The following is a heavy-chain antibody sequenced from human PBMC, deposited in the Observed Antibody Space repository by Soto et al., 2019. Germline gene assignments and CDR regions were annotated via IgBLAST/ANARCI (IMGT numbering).Heavy chain of an antibody. D-gene: IGHD3-10*01. J-gene: IGHJ6*02. CDR3: ARFRVTMVRGVIITGFMDV. Sequence: QVQLVQSGAEVKKPGASVKVSCKASGYTFTSYGISWVRQAPGQGLEWMGWISAYNGNTNYAQKLQGRVTMTTDTSTSTAYMELRSLRSDDTAVYYWARFRVTMVRGVIITGFMDVWGQGTTVTVSS. CDR2: ISAYNGNT. CDR1: GYTFTSYG. V-gene: IGHV1-18*01.